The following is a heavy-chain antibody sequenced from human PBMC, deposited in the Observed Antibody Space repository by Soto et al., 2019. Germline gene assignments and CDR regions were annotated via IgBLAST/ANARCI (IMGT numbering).Heavy chain of an antibody. J-gene: IGHJ3*02. CDR1: GFTFSSYG. V-gene: IGHV3-33*01. CDR3: ARGIAVAAGDAFDI. D-gene: IGHD6-19*01. CDR2: IWYDGSNK. Sequence: PGGSLRLSCAASGFTFSSYGMHWVRQAPGKGLEWVAVIWYDGSNKYYADSVKGRFTISRDNSKNTLYLQMNSLRAEDTAVYYCARGIAVAAGDAFDIWGQGTMVTVSS.